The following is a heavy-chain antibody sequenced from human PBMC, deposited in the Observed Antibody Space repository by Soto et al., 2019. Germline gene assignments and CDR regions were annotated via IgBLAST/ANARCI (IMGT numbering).Heavy chain of an antibody. J-gene: IGHJ6*02. CDR3: AREGSCYSCYYYAMDD. CDR2: IWYDGSNK. CDR1: GFTFGSSC. V-gene: IGHV3-33*01. D-gene: IGHD2-15*01. Sequence: PGGSLRLSCAASGFTFGSSCMHWVREAPGQGLEWMAVIWYDGSNKYYADSVKGRFTISRDNSKNTLYLQMNSLRAEDTAVYYCAREGSCYSCYYYAMDDWGQGTTVTVSS.